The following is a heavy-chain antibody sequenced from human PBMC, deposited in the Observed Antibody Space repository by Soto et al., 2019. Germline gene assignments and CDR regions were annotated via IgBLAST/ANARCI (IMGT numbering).Heavy chain of an antibody. CDR3: AGGGKAPWILDWFDP. D-gene: IGHD5-18*01. V-gene: IGHV4-30-4*01. CDR2: IYYSGST. Sequence: SETLSLTCTVSGGSISSGDYYWSWIRQPPGKGLEWIGYIYYSGSTYYNPSLKSRVTISVDTSKNQFSLKLSSVTAADTAVYYCAGGGKAPWILDWFDPWGQGTLVTVSS. CDR1: GGSISSGDYY. J-gene: IGHJ5*02.